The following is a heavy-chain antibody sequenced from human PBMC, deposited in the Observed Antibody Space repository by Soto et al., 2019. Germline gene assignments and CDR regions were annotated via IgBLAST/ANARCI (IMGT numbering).Heavy chain of an antibody. Sequence: EVQLLESGGGLVQPGESLRLSCAASGFTFSSYAMSWVRQAPGKGLEWVSVISGGGGTTYYADSVKGRFTISRDNSKNTLYLQMNSLRAEDTALYYCAKGMSTPSRPMNYFDYWGQGTLVTVSS. J-gene: IGHJ4*02. CDR3: AKGMSTPSRPMNYFDY. CDR1: GFTFSSYA. V-gene: IGHV3-23*01. CDR2: ISGGGGTT. D-gene: IGHD6-6*01.